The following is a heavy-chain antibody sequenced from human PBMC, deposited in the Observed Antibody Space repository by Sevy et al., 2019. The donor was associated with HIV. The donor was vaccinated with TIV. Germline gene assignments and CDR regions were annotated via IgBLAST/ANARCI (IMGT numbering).Heavy chain of an antibody. CDR3: ARDLEFYDSGDYGPAFMPDF. D-gene: IGHD4-17*01. J-gene: IGHJ4*01. CDR1: GFTFSSFG. Sequence: GGSLRLSCAASGFTFSSFGMHWVRQAPGKGLEWVAVIWFDGSNTDYADSVKGRFTISRDIAKNTLHPKMNSLRAEDTAVYYCARDLEFYDSGDYGPAFMPDFWGHGTLVTVSS. CDR2: IWFDGSNT. V-gene: IGHV3-33*01.